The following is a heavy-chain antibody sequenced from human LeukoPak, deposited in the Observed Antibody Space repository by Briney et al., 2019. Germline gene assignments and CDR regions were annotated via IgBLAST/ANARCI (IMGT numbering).Heavy chain of an antibody. J-gene: IGHJ3*02. V-gene: IGHV1-46*01. D-gene: IGHD3-22*01. CDR2: INPSGGST. Sequence: ASVKVSCKASGYTFTSYYMHWVRQALGQGLEWMGIINPSGGSTSYAQKFQGRVTMTRDMSTSTVYMELSSLRSEDTAVYYCARAKIRDDSSGYYPYTDAFDIWGQGTMVTVSS. CDR3: ARAKIRDDSSGYYPYTDAFDI. CDR1: GYTFTSYY.